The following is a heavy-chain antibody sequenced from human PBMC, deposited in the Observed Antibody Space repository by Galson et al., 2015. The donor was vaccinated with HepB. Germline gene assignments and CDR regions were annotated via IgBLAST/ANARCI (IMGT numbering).Heavy chain of an antibody. Sequence: SLRLSCAASGFTFRGHGMHWVRQVPGEGLDWVAAISNDGGRQLYKDSVEGRFTISRDDSKNTLYLQMNMLRHEDTSVYHCARDVDSEVGAGTMDVWGPGTTVVVSS. CDR1: GFTFRGHG. J-gene: IGHJ6*02. CDR2: ISNDGGRQ. D-gene: IGHD1-26*01. CDR3: ARDVDSEVGAGTMDV. V-gene: IGHV3-30*03.